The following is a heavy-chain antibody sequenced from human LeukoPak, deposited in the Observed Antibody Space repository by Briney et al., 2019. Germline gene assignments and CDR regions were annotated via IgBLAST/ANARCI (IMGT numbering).Heavy chain of an antibody. CDR3: ARGRMWGYYYYYYMDV. CDR2: MKPNRGNT. V-gene: IGHV1-8*01. D-gene: IGHD3-16*01. Sequence: GASVKVSCKASGYTFTSYDINWVRQAAGQGLEWMGWMKPNRGNTVYAQKLQGRVTMTRNTSIRTAYMELSSLRSEDTAVYYCARGRMWGYYYYYYMDVWGKGTTVTVSS. CDR1: GYTFTSYD. J-gene: IGHJ6*03.